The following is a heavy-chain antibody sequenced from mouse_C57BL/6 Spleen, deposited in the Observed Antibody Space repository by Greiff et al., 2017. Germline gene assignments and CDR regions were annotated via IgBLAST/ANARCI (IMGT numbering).Heavy chain of an antibody. D-gene: IGHD2-4*01. CDR2: ILPGSGST. J-gene: IGHJ2*01. Sequence: QVQLQQSGAELMKPGASVKLSCKATGYTFTGYWIEWVKQRPGNGLEWIGEILPGSGSTNYTETFKGQSTFTGDTSSNTAYMKLSSLKTEASSIYDCARPAYDYSFDYWGQGTTLTVSS. V-gene: IGHV1-9*01. CDR3: ARPAYDYSFDY. CDR1: GYTFTGYW.